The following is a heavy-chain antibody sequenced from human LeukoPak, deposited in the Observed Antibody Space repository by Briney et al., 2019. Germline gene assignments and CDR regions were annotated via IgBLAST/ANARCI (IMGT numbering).Heavy chain of an antibody. CDR2: ISSSSSYI. J-gene: IGHJ6*02. CDR3: ARRVDYGDYGVRYYYGMDV. Sequence: PGGSLRLSCAPSGFTFSSYNMNWVRQAPGKGLEWVASISSSSSYIFYADSVQGRFTISRDNAKNSLYLQMNSLRAEDTAVYYCARRVDYGDYGVRYYYGMDVWGQGTTVTVSS. D-gene: IGHD4-17*01. V-gene: IGHV3-21*01. CDR1: GFTFSSYN.